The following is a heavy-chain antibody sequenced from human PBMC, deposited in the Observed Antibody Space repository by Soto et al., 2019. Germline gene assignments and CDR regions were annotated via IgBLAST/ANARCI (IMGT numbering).Heavy chain of an antibody. V-gene: IGHV4-34*01. J-gene: IGHJ3*02. D-gene: IGHD1-1*01. CDR1: GGSFSGYY. CDR3: GRKTPRSRPGTFAI. Sequence: QVQLQQWGAGLLKPSETLSLTCAVYGGSFSGYYWSWIRQPPGKGLEWIGEINHSGSTNYHPSLKSRFSISVVPSKKQDLQKQSSVTAAYTAMYGWGRKTPRSRPGTFAISGQGTMVTVSS. CDR2: INHSGST.